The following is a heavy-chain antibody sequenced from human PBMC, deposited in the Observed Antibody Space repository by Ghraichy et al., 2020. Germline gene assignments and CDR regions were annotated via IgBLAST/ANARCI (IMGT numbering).Heavy chain of an antibody. V-gene: IGHV4-38-2*02. CDR1: GYSISSGYY. Sequence: SETLSLTCAVSGYSISSGYYWGWIRQPPGKGLEWIGSIYYSGSTYYNPSLKSRVTISVDTSKNQFSLKLSSVTAADTAVYYCAREKAAGTFGETQFDPWGQGTLVTVSS. CDR3: AREKAAGTFGETQFDP. D-gene: IGHD6-13*01. CDR2: IYYSGST. J-gene: IGHJ5*02.